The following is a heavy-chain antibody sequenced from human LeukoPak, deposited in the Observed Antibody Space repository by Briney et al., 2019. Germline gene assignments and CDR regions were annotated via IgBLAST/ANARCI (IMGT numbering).Heavy chain of an antibody. CDR1: GGSFSGYY. CDR2: INHIGST. D-gene: IGHD2-2*01. CDR3: ARGGIVVVPAAPRRHFDY. Sequence: SETLSLTCAVYGGSFSGYYWSWIRQPPGKGVEGIGEINHIGSTNYNPSLKRRVTISVDTSKNQFSLKLSSVTAADTAVYYCARGGIVVVPAAPRRHFDYWGQGTLVTVSS. V-gene: IGHV4-34*01. J-gene: IGHJ4*02.